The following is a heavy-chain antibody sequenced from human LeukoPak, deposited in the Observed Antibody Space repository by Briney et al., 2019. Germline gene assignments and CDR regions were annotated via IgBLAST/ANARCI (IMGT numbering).Heavy chain of an antibody. Sequence: PSETLSLTCTVSGGSISSYYGSWVRQPPGKGLEWGGYIYTSRSTNYNPSLKSPPTISVAPSKNQFSLKLSSVTAADTAVYYCARSSYSNYGYYYYYTDVWGKGTTVTVSS. V-gene: IGHV4-4*08. CDR1: GGSISSYY. CDR2: IYTSRST. D-gene: IGHD4-11*01. J-gene: IGHJ6*03. CDR3: ARSSYSNYGYYYYYTDV.